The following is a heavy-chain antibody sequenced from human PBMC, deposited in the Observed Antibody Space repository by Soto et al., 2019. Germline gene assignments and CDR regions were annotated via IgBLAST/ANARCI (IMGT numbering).Heavy chain of an antibody. CDR2: IDASGAYT. Sequence: GESLKISWKGSGYSFTSYWISWVRQMPGEGLGGGGRIDASGAYTNYSPSSQGHLTISADKSISTAYLQWSSLKASDTAMYYCARRSSSSRSSAYYSGMDVWGQGTTVTVSS. D-gene: IGHD6-6*01. V-gene: IGHV5-10-1*01. J-gene: IGHJ6*02. CDR3: ARRSSSSRSSAYYSGMDV. CDR1: GYSFTSYW.